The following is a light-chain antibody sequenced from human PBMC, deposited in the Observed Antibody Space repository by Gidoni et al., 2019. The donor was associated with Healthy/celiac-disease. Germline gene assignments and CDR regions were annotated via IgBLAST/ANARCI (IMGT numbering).Light chain of an antibody. CDR3: SSYAGSNNKV. V-gene: IGLV2-8*01. CDR1: SSDVCGYNY. CDR2: EVS. J-gene: IGLJ1*01. Sequence: QSALTQPPSASGSPGQSVTISCTGTSSDVCGYNYVSWYQQHPGKAPKLMIYEVSKRPSGVPDRFSGSKSGNTASLTVSGLQAEDEADYYCSSYAGSNNKVFGTGTKVTVL.